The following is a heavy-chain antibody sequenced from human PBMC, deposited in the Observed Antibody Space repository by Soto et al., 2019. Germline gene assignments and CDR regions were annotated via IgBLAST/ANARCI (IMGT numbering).Heavy chain of an antibody. J-gene: IGHJ6*02. CDR3: ARHPGMDV. Sequence: SETLSLTCTVTGGSISSNTDFWGWIRQPPGKGLEWIGVINYGGTTYYNPSLKSRVTISGDTSKKQFSLNLSSVTAADTAVYYCARHPGMDVWGQGTTVTVSS. CDR1: GGSISSNTDF. V-gene: IGHV4-39*01. CDR2: INYGGTT.